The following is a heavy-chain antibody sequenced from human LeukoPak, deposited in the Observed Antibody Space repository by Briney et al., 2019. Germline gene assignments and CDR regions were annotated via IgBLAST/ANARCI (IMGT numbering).Heavy chain of an antibody. D-gene: IGHD1-26*01. CDR3: AKEGTVGATIDFPDYYFDY. CDR1: GFTFSSYA. J-gene: IGHJ4*02. V-gene: IGHV3-23*01. CDR2: ISGSGGST. Sequence: GGSLRLSCAASGFTFSSYAMSWVRQAPGKGLEWVSAISGSGGSTYYADSVKGRFTISRDNSKNTLYLQMNSLRAEDTAVYYCAKEGTVGATIDFPDYYFDYWGQGTLVTVSS.